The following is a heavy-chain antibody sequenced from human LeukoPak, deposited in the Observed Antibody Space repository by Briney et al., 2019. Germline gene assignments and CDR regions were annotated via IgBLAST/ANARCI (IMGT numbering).Heavy chain of an antibody. D-gene: IGHD3-9*01. CDR3: AKGRRYNILTGYYVSEVDP. CDR1: GFTFSSYW. J-gene: IGHJ5*02. CDR2: INSDGSST. Sequence: GGSLRLSCAASGFTFSSYWMHWVRQAPGKGLVWVSRINSDGSSTSYADSVKGRFTISRDNSKNMLYLQMNSLRAEDTAVYYCAKGRRYNILTGYYVSEVDPWGQGTLVTVSS. V-gene: IGHV3-74*01.